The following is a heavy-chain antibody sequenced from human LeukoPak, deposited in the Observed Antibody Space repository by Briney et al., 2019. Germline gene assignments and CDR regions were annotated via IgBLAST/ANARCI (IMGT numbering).Heavy chain of an antibody. CDR3: ARTLAAAGPFDY. J-gene: IGHJ4*02. CDR2: ISYDGSNK. V-gene: IGHV3-30*03. Sequence: RLGGSLRLSCAASGFTFSSSGMHWVRQAPGKGLEWVAVISYDGSNKYYADSVKGRFTFSRDNSKNTLYLQMNSLRAEDTAVYYCARTLAAAGPFDYWGQGTLVTVSS. D-gene: IGHD6-13*01. CDR1: GFTFSSSG.